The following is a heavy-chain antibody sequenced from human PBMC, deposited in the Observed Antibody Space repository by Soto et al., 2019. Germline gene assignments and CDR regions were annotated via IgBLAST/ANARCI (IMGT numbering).Heavy chain of an antibody. CDR1: GGSISSYY. V-gene: IGHV4-59*08. Sequence: SATLSLTCTVSGGSISSYYWSWIRQPPGKGLEWIGYIYYSGSTNYNPSLKSRVTISVDTSKNQFSLKLSSVTAADTAVEDCASLNTMTTDDWGQGTRVTVAS. J-gene: IGHJ4*02. CDR2: IYYSGST. CDR3: ASLNTMTTDD. D-gene: IGHD4-17*01.